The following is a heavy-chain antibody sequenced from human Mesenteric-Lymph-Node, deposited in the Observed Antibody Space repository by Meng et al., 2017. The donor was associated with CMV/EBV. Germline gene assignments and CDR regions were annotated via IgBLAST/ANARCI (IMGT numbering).Heavy chain of an antibody. V-gene: IGHV3-33*08. CDR2: IWYDGSNQ. D-gene: IGHD2-8*01. J-gene: IGHJ4*02. CDR3: AKSGLMGAGPCDY. CDR1: GFDFSSFG. Sequence: GESLKISCTASGFDFSSFGMHWVRQAPGKGLEWVAVIWYDGSNQYYADSVKGRFTISRDNSKNTLYLQVNSLRAEDTAVYYCAKSGLMGAGPCDYWGQGTPVTVSS.